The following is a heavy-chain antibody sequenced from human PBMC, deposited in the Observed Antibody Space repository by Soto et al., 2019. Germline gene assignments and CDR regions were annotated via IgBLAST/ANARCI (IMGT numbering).Heavy chain of an antibody. CDR2: ISSSSTNI. CDR3: ARGPLYYFDY. Sequence: EVQLVESGGGLVKPGGSLRLSCAASGFIFTSYTMNWVRRAPGKGLEWVSSISSSSTNIHYADSVKGRFTISRENAKKSLYLQMNSLRAEDTAVYYCARGPLYYFDYWGQGTLVTVSS. J-gene: IGHJ4*02. V-gene: IGHV3-21*02. CDR1: GFIFTSYT.